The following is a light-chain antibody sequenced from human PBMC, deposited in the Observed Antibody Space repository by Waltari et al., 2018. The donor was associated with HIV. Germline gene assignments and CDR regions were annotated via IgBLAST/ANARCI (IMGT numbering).Light chain of an antibody. J-gene: IGKJ2*01. V-gene: IGKV3-20*01. CDR3: HQFNSSPFT. CDR1: QRISDTF. Sequence: EIVLTQSPDTLSLSPGKRGTLSCRASQRISDTFLAWYQHKPGQAPRLLIHGTFHRATGTPDRFSGSGSETEFTLTISRLEPEDFAVYFCHQFNSSPFTFGQGTKVEIK. CDR2: GTF.